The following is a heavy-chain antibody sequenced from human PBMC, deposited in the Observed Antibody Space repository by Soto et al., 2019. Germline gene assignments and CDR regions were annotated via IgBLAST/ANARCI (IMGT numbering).Heavy chain of an antibody. CDR2: TYYRSKWYN. CDR3: ARDGSGFHWYFDL. V-gene: IGHV6-1*01. Sequence: QVQLQQSGPGLVKPSQTLSLICAISGDSVSSGTATWSWIRQSPSRGLEWLGRTYYRSKWYNDYAVSVKSRIVITPDTSKNQLSLKLNSVTPEDTAVYFCARDGSGFHWYFDLWGRGTLVTVSS. D-gene: IGHD6-19*01. CDR1: GDSVSSGTAT. J-gene: IGHJ2*01.